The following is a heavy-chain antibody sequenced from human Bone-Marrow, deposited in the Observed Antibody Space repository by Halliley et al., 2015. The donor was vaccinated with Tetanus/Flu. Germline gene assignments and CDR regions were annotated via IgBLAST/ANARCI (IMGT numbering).Heavy chain of an antibody. Sequence: LSLTCAVSGYSLSSGFYWAWIRQPPGKGLEFLGSIYHSGSTYYNPSLESRVTISVDTSKNQFSLQLTSVTAADTAVYYCARVYDSSGYFGPWGQGTPVTVSS. CDR1: GYSLSSGFY. D-gene: IGHD3-22*01. CDR2: IYHSGST. V-gene: IGHV4-38-2*01. J-gene: IGHJ5*02. CDR3: ARVYDSSGYFGP.